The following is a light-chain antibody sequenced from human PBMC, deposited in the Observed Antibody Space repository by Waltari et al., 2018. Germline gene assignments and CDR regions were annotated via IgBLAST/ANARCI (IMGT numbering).Light chain of an antibody. Sequence: DIQMTQSPSTLPASVGDRVTITCRASQDTSRWVAWYREKPGQAPKLLIDRASSLESGVPSRFSGSGAGTEFTLTISSLQPDDVASYYCLQYNTYSGAFGQGTKVTLK. J-gene: IGKJ1*01. CDR2: RAS. CDR3: LQYNTYSGA. V-gene: IGKV1-5*03. CDR1: QDTSRW.